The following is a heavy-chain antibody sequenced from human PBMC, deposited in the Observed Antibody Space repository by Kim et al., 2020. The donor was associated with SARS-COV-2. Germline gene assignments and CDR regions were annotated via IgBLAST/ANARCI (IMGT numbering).Heavy chain of an antibody. CDR2: INHSGST. J-gene: IGHJ6*02. CDR1: GGSFSGYY. CDR3: AASAGAMDV. Sequence: SETLSLTCAVYGGSFSGYYWSWIRQPPGKGLEWIGEINHSGSTNYNPSLKSRVTMSVDTSKNQFSLKVTSVTAADTAVYYCAASAGAMDVWGQGTTVTVSS. V-gene: IGHV4-34*01.